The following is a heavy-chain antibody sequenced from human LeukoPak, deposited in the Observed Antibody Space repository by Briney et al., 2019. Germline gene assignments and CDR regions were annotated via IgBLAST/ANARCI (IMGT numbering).Heavy chain of an antibody. Sequence: GGSLRLSCAASGFTFSSYWMHWVRQAPGKGLVWVSRINSDGSSTSYADSVKGRFTISRDNAKNTLYLQMNSLRAEDTAVYYCARGTYYYGSSGYRHDAFDIWGQGTMVTVSS. CDR1: GFTFSSYW. CDR3: ARGTYYYGSSGYRHDAFDI. V-gene: IGHV3-74*01. CDR2: INSDGSST. J-gene: IGHJ3*02. D-gene: IGHD3-22*01.